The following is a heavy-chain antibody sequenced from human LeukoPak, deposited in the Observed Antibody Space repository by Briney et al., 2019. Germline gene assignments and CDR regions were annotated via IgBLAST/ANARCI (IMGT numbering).Heavy chain of an antibody. J-gene: IGHJ4*02. CDR1: GFIFSSYW. CDR2: INSDGSRT. D-gene: IGHD3-10*01. CDR3: ARAPRGVVDY. Sequence: PGGSLRLFCAASGFIFSSYWMHWVRHAPGKGLVCVSRINSDGSRTRYADSVKGRLHIHRDNAKNTLYLQMNSLRAEDTAVYYCARAPRGVVDYWGQGTLVTVSS. V-gene: IGHV3-74*01.